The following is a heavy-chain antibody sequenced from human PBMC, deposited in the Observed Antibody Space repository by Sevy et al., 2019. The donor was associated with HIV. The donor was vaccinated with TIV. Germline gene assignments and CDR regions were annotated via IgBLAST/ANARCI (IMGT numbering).Heavy chain of an antibody. J-gene: IGHJ4*02. CDR1: GYTFTSYG. CDR3: ARDLLWFGELLHYFDY. CDR2: ISAYNGNT. Sequence: ASVKVSCKASGYTFTSYGISWVRQAPGQGLEWMGWISAYNGNTNYAQKLQGRVTMTTDTSTSTAYMELRSLRSDDTAVYYCARDLLWFGELLHYFDYWGQRTLVTVSS. V-gene: IGHV1-18*04. D-gene: IGHD3-10*01.